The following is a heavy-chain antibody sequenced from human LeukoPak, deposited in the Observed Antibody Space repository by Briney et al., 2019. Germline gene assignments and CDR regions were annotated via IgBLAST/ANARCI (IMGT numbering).Heavy chain of an antibody. V-gene: IGHV4-39*01. D-gene: IGHD3-22*01. Sequence: SETLSLTCTVSGGSISSSRSYWGWIRQPPGKGLEWIGSIYYNGSPYYNPPLKSRVTIPVDTSKNQFSLKLSSVTAADTAVYYCARVDSSGFYFDYWGQGTLVTVSS. CDR2: IYYNGSP. J-gene: IGHJ4*02. CDR1: GGSISSSRSY. CDR3: ARVDSSGFYFDY.